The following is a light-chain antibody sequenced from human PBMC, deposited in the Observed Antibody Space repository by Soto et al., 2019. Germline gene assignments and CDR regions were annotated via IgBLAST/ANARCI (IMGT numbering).Light chain of an antibody. Sequence: QSVLTQPPSLSAAPGQKVTISCSGSSSNIGKSYVSWYQHLPGTAPRLLIYDNNKRPSGIPDRFSGSKSGTSATLGITGLQTGDEADYYCATWDDSLSAAAFGPGTKLTFL. CDR1: SSNIGKSY. CDR2: DNN. CDR3: ATWDDSLSAAA. V-gene: IGLV1-51*01. J-gene: IGLJ1*01.